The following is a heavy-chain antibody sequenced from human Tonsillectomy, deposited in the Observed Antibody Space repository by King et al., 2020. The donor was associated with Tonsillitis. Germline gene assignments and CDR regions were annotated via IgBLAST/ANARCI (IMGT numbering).Heavy chain of an antibody. Sequence: VQLVESGGGLVQPGGSLRLSWAASGFTFSSYSMNWVRQAPGKGLEWLSYISISSSTIYYADSVKGSFTIARDNANNSLYLQMNSLRAEDTAVYYCARTGRFDYWGQGTLVTVSS. V-gene: IGHV3-48*01. CDR3: ARTGRFDY. J-gene: IGHJ4*02. D-gene: IGHD1-14*01. CDR1: GFTFSSYS. CDR2: ISISSSTI.